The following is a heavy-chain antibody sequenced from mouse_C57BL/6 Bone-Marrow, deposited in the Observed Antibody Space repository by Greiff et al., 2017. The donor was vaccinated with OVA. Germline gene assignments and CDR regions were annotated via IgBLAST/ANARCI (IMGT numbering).Heavy chain of an antibody. CDR3: AVDVIYGDYFDY. J-gene: IGHJ2*01. V-gene: IGHV1-59*01. CDR2: IDPSDSYT. D-gene: IGHD1-1*01. Sequence: QVQLQQSGAELVRPGTSVKLSCKASGYTFTSYWMHWVKQRPGQGLEWIGVIDPSDSYTNYNQKFKGKATLTVDTSSSTAYMQLSSLTSEDTAVYYCAVDVIYGDYFDYWGQGTTLTVSS. CDR1: GYTFTSYW.